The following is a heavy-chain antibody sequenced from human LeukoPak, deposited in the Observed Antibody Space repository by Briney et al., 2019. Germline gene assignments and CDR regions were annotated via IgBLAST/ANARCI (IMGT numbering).Heavy chain of an antibody. CDR3: ARDRATYYYDSSGYYYVSSDAFDI. D-gene: IGHD3-22*01. J-gene: IGHJ3*02. CDR2: IYYSGRT. CDR1: GGSISSYY. V-gene: IGHV4-59*01. Sequence: SETLSLTCTVSGGSISSYYWSWIRQPPGKGLEWIGYIYYSGRTNYNPSLKSRATISVDTSKNQFSLKLSSVTAADTAVYYCARDRATYYYDSSGYYYVSSDAFDIWGQGTMVTVSS.